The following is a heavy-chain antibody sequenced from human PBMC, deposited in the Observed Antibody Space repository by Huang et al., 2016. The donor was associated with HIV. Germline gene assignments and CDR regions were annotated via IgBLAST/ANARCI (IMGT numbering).Heavy chain of an antibody. CDR3: ARQSSGYYYYFDY. CDR1: GGTFSSYA. CDR2: IIPIFGTT. V-gene: IGHV1-69*13. D-gene: IGHD3-22*01. Sequence: QVQLVQSGAEVKKPGSSVRVSCKAFGGTFSSYAISWVRQAPGQGLGWMGGIIPIFGTTNYAQKFQGRVTITADESTSTVYMELSSLRSEDTAVYYCARQSSGYYYYFDYWGQGTLVTVSS. J-gene: IGHJ4*02.